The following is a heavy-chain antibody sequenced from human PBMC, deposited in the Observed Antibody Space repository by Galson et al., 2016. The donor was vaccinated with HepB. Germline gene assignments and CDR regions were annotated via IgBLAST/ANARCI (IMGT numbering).Heavy chain of an antibody. CDR2: INSDGSTT. CDR3: ASGVIKPRRDY. V-gene: IGHV3-74*01. D-gene: IGHD1-14*01. Sequence: SLRLSCAASGFTFSSHWMHWVRQAPGKGLVWVSRINSDGSTTSYADFVKGRFTISRDNAKNTLYLQMNSLRGEDTAVDYCASGVIKPRRDYGGQGTVVTVSS. CDR1: GFTFSSHW. J-gene: IGHJ4*02.